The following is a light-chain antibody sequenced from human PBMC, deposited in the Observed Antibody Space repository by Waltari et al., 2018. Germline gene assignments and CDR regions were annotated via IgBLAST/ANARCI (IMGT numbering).Light chain of an antibody. CDR1: QSVGRS. J-gene: IGKJ1*01. V-gene: IGKV3-20*01. Sequence: EIVLTQSPGTLSLSPGARATLACRASQSVGRSLALYQQKPGQAPRLLIYDASRRATGIPDRFSGSGSGTDFSLTISTLEPEDFAVYYCQHYVRLPATFGQGTKVEI. CDR3: QHYVRLPAT. CDR2: DAS.